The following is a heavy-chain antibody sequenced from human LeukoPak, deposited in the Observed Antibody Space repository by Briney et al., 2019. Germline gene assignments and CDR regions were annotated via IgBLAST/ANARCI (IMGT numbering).Heavy chain of an antibody. D-gene: IGHD3-22*01. CDR1: GFTFSSYS. J-gene: IGHJ4*02. V-gene: IGHV3-48*04. Sequence: PGGSLRLSCAASGFTFSSYSTNWVLQAPGKGLEWVSYISSSSSTIYYADSVKGRFTISRDNAQNSLYLQMNSLRAEDTAVYYCARALDSSGYSPDYWGQGTLVTVSS. CDR3: ARALDSSGYSPDY. CDR2: ISSSSSTI.